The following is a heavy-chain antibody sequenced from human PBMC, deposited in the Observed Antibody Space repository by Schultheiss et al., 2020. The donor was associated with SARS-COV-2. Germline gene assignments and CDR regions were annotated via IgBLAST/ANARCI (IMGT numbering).Heavy chain of an antibody. J-gene: IGHJ3*02. D-gene: IGHD3-22*01. CDR1: GYIFTSYG. CDR2: IIPIFGTA. CDR3: ARDSGVTSYYDNDAFDI. V-gene: IGHV1-69*13. Sequence: SVKVSCKASGYIFTSYGISWVRQAPGQGLEWMGGIIPIFGTANYAQKFQGRVTITADESTSTAYMELSSLRAEDTAVYYCARDSGVTSYYDNDAFDIWGQGTMVTVSS.